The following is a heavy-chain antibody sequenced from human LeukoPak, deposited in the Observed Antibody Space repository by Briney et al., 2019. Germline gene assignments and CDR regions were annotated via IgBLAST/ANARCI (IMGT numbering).Heavy chain of an antibody. J-gene: IGHJ4*02. CDR3: APDLRGSASSLDD. CDR2: ISGSGAST. Sequence: GGSPRLSCAASGFTFPTYAMSWVRQAPGKGLEWVSLISGSGASTYYPDSVKGRFTISRDNSKNTLSLQMNSLRAEDTAVYYCAPDLRGSASSLDDWGQGTLVTVSS. CDR1: GFTFPTYA. V-gene: IGHV3-23*01. D-gene: IGHD6-25*01.